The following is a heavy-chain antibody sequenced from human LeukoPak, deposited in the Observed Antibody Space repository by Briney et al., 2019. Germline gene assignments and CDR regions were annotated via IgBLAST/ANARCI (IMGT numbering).Heavy chain of an antibody. CDR3: ATDGAGFDT. J-gene: IGHJ5*02. CDR2: INIGGTNT. Sequence: GGSLRLSCAASGFTFNDYYMSWIPQAPGKGLEWLSYINIGGTNTHYADSVKGRFTISRDNAKKALYLEMNNLRAEDTAVYYCATDGAGFDTWGQGGLVTVSS. CDR1: GFTFNDYY. V-gene: IGHV3-11*01.